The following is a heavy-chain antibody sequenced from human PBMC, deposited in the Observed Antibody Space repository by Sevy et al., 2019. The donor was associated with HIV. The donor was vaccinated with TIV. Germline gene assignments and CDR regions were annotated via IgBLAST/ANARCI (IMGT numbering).Heavy chain of an antibody. CDR1: GGSISSSSYY. CDR2: IYYSGST. D-gene: IGHD3-10*01. V-gene: IGHV4-39*01. Sequence: SESLSLTCTVSGGSISSSSYYWGWIRQPPGKGLQWIGNIYYSGSTYYNPSLKSRVTISVDTSKNQFSLKLSSVTAADTAESYCARLGRGEILYYFDYWGQGTLVTVSS. J-gene: IGHJ4*02. CDR3: ARLGRGEILYYFDY.